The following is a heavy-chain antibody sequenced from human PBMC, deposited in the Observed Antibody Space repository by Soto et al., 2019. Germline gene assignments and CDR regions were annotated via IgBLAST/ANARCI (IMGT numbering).Heavy chain of an antibody. CDR1: GGSFSGYY. CDR2: INHSGST. V-gene: IGHV4-34*01. CDR3: ARGRIAARIFDY. Sequence: SETLSLTCAVYGGSFSGYYWSWIRQPPGKGLEWIGEINHSGSTNYNPSLKSRVTISVDTSKNQFSLKLSSVTAADTAVYYCARGRIAARIFDYWGQGTLVTVSS. D-gene: IGHD6-6*01. J-gene: IGHJ4*02.